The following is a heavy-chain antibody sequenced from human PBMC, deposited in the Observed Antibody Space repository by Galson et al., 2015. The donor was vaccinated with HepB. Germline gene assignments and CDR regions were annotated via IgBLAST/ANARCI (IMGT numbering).Heavy chain of an antibody. CDR3: ARAGGGTISYYYYYMDV. J-gene: IGHJ6*03. Sequence: SVKVSCKASGYTFTSYGISWVRQAPGQGLEWMGWISAYNGNTNYAQKLQGRVTMTTDTSTSTAYMELRSLRSDDTAVYYCARAGGGTISYYYYYMDVWGKGTTVTVSS. V-gene: IGHV1-18*01. CDR2: ISAYNGNT. D-gene: IGHD3-3*01. CDR1: GYTFTSYG.